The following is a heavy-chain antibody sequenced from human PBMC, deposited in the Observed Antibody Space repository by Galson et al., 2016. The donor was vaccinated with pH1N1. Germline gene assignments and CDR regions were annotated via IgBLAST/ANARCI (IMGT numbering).Heavy chain of an antibody. CDR3: ARVEGRAAAGTTD. D-gene: IGHD6-13*01. CDR1: GYRFRDYY. CDR2: VDPKTGGT. V-gene: IGHV1-2*06. Sequence: SVKVSCKASGYRFRDYYVHWVRQAPGRGLEWIGRVDPKTGGTKYGQKFQGRVTMTSDTSITTGYTELTRLKSDDTALYYCARVEGRAAAGTTDWGQGTLVTVSS. J-gene: IGHJ4*01.